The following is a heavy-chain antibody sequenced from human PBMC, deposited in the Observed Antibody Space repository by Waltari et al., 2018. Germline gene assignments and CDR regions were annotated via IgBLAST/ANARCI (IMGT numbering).Heavy chain of an antibody. J-gene: IGHJ4*02. D-gene: IGHD6-13*01. CDR1: GGTFSSYA. Sequence: QVQLVQSGAEVKKPGSSVKVSCKASGGTFSSYALSWVRQAPGQGLEWMGGISPIFGTANYAQKFQGRVTITADESTSTAYMELSSLRAEDTAVYYCARDGLAFSSSWYRRFDYWGQGTLVTVSS. CDR2: ISPIFGTA. V-gene: IGHV1-69*13. CDR3: ARDGLAFSSSWYRRFDY.